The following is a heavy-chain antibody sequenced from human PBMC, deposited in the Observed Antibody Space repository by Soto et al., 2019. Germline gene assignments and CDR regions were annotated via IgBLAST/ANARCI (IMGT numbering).Heavy chain of an antibody. D-gene: IGHD3-10*01. CDR3: ARPFGGTAAWDY. J-gene: IGHJ4*02. CDR2: IYYSGST. V-gene: IGHV4-59*01. CDR1: GGSISSYS. Sequence: QVQLQESGPGLVKPSETLSLTCTVSGGSISSYSWSWIRQPPGKGLEWIGYIYYSGSTNYHPSLKRLITIAVNTTKHQFSMKLSSMPAEATAYYYCARPFGGTAAWDYWGQGTLVTVSS.